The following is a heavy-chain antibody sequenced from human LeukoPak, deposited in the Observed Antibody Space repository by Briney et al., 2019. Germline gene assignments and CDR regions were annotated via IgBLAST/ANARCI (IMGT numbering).Heavy chain of an antibody. CDR2: ISGDGAST. CDR3: AKSPRRVLWFGEWDY. Sequence: PGGSLRLSCAASGFTFAIHAMTWVRQAPGKGLEWVSGISGDGASTHYAESVKGQFTISRDNSQNTLYLQMNSLRAEDTAVYYCAKSPRRVLWFGEWDYWGQGTLVTVSS. D-gene: IGHD3-10*01. V-gene: IGHV3-23*01. CDR1: GFTFAIHA. J-gene: IGHJ4*02.